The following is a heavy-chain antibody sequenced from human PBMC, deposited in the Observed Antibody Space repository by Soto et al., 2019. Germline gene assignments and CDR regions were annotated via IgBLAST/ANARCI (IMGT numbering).Heavy chain of an antibody. CDR2: IIPIFGTA. J-gene: IGHJ4*02. D-gene: IGHD3-22*01. V-gene: IGHV1-69*13. CDR3: AREEDYYDSSGYYYVVRFDY. CDR1: GGTFSSYA. Sequence: GASVKVSCKASGGTFSSYAISWVRQAPGQGLEWMGGIIPIFGTANYAQKFQGRVTITADESTSTAYMELSSLRSEDTAVYYCAREEDYYDSSGYYYVVRFDYWGQGTLVTVSS.